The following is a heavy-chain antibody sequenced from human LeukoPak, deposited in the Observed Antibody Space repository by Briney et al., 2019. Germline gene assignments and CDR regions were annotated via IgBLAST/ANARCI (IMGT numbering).Heavy chain of an antibody. V-gene: IGHV1-69*13. D-gene: IGHD3-22*01. CDR3: ARGLNYYDSSGYPPYNWFDP. J-gene: IGHJ5*02. CDR2: IIPIFGTA. CDR1: GFTFTRYY. Sequence: SVKVSCKASGFTFTRYYMHWVRQAPGQGLEWMGGIIPIFGTANYAQKFQGRVTITADESTSTAYMELSSLRSEDTAVYYCARGLNYYDSSGYPPYNWFDPWGQGTLVTVSS.